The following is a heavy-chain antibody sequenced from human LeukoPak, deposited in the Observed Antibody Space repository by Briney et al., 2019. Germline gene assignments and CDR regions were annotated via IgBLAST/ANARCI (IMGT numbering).Heavy chain of an antibody. CDR3: ARNDSSGYFDY. V-gene: IGHV4-38-2*01. J-gene: IGHJ4*02. CDR2: VYHSGST. Sequence: SETLSLTCAASDYSISSGNYWGWIRQPPGKGLEWIGSVYHSGSTHYRPSLKSRVTISVDTSKNQFSLKLSSVTAADTAVYYCARNDSSGYFDYWGQGTLVTVSS. CDR1: DYSISSGNY. D-gene: IGHD3-22*01.